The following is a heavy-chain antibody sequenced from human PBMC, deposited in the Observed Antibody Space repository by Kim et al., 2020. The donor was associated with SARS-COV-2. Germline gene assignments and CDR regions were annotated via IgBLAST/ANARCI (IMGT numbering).Heavy chain of an antibody. CDR1: GGSISSYY. CDR2: IYYSGST. CDR3: ARVLRSTIFGVVNWFDP. Sequence: SETLSLTCTVSGGSISSYYWSWIRQPPGKGLEWIGNIYYSGSTNYNPSLKSRVTISVDTSKNQFYLKLSSVTAADTAAYYCARVLRSTIFGVVNWFDPWG. D-gene: IGHD3-3*01. J-gene: IGHJ5*02. V-gene: IGHV4-59*01.